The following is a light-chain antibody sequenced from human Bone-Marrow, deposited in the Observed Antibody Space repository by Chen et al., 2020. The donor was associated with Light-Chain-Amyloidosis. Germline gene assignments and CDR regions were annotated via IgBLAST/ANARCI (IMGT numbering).Light chain of an antibody. Sequence: QSALTQPPSVSGSPGQSVTISCTGTSSDVGSYNRVSWYQQPPGTAPKLLIYEVSNRPSGVPDRFSGSKSGNTASLTISGLQAEDGSDYYCSSFTSSNTWVFGGGTKLTVL. CDR2: EVS. CDR1: SSDVGSYNR. CDR3: SSFTSSNTWV. J-gene: IGLJ3*02. V-gene: IGLV2-18*02.